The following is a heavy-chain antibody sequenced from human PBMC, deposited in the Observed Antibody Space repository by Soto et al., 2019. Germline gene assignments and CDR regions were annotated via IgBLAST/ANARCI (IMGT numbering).Heavy chain of an antibody. CDR1: GFTFSSYW. D-gene: IGHD3-22*01. J-gene: IGHJ4*02. CDR3: ARDSYDSSGYNSYYFDY. CDR2: IKQDGSEK. Sequence: PGGSLRLSCAASGFTFSSYWMSWVRQAPGKGLEWVANIKQDGSEKYYVDSVKGRFTISRDNAKNSLYLQMNSLRAEDTAVYYCARDSYDSSGYNSYYFDYWGQGTLVTVSS. V-gene: IGHV3-7*03.